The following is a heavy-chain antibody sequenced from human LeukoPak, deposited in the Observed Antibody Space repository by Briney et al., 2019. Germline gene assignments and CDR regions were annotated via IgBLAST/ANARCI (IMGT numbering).Heavy chain of an antibody. J-gene: IGHJ4*02. CDR3: ARYYGGDTAIDY. CDR2: IYHRGST. Sequence: PSETLSLTCAVSGYSISSGYYWGWIRQPPGKGLEWIGSIYHRGSTYYNPSLRGRVTISVDTSKNQFSLKLPSVTAADTAVYYCARYYGGDTAIDYWGQGTLGTVSS. V-gene: IGHV4-38-2*01. CDR1: GYSISSGYY. D-gene: IGHD2-21*02.